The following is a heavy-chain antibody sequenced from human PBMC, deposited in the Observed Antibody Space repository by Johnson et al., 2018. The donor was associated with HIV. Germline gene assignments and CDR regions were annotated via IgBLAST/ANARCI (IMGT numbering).Heavy chain of an antibody. CDR3: ARGRSSSSTAAFDI. D-gene: IGHD6-6*01. CDR1: GFTVSSNY. J-gene: IGHJ3*02. Sequence: VQLVESGGGLVQPGGSLRLSCAASGFTVSSNYMSWVRQAPGKGLEWVSVIYSGGSTYYADSVKGRFTISRDTSKNTLYLQMKSLRGEDTAVYSCARGRSSSSTAAFDIWGQGTMVTVSS. CDR2: IYSGGST. V-gene: IGHV3-66*02.